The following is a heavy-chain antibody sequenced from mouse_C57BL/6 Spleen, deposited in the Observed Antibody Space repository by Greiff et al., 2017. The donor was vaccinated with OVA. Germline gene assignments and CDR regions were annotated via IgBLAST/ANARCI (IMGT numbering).Heavy chain of an antibody. CDR1: GFTFSSYT. CDR3: ARHGSNYFMDY. Sequence: EVMLVESGGGLVKPGGSLKLSCAASGFTFSSYTMSWVRQTPEKRLEWVATISGGGGNTYYPDSVKGRFTISRDNAKNTLYLQMSSLRSEDTALYYCARHGSNYFMDYWGQGTSVTVSS. CDR2: ISGGGGNT. D-gene: IGHD2-5*01. J-gene: IGHJ4*01. V-gene: IGHV5-9*01.